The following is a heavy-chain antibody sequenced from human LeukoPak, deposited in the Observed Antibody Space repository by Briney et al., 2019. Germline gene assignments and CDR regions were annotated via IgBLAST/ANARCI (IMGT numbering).Heavy chain of an antibody. CDR2: INPNSGGT. Sequence: ASVKVSCKASGGTFSSYAISWVRQAPGQELEWMGWINPNSGGTNYAQKFQGRVTMTRVTSISTAYMELSRLRSDDTAVYYCAREASWYQLPKGAFDIWGQGTMVTVSS. D-gene: IGHD2-2*01. J-gene: IGHJ3*02. CDR1: GGTFSSYA. CDR3: AREASWYQLPKGAFDI. V-gene: IGHV1-2*02.